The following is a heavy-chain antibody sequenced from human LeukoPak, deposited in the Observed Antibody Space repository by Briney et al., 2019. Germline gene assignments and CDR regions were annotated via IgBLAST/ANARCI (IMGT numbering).Heavy chain of an antibody. CDR3: ARVDWMIGAFDI. J-gene: IGHJ3*02. D-gene: IGHD3-22*01. CDR2: ITSSSSTI. Sequence: GGSLRLSCAASGFTFSTYSMNWVRQTPGKGLEWVSYITSSSSTIYYADSVRGRFTISRDNAKNSLYLQMNSLRDEDTAVYYCARVDWMIGAFDIWGQGTMVTVSS. V-gene: IGHV3-48*02. CDR1: GFTFSTYS.